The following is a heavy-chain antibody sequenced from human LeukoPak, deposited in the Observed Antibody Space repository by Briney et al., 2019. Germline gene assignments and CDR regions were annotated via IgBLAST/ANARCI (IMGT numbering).Heavy chain of an antibody. CDR3: ARGGLGGMTTVVLDAFDI. J-gene: IGHJ3*02. D-gene: IGHD4-23*01. CDR2: ISAYSGTTINPYNGNT. V-gene: IGHV1-18*01. CDR1: GYSFTTYG. Sequence: ASVKVSCKTSGYSFTTYGITWVRQAPGQGLEWMGWISAYSGTTINPYNGNTNYAQKLQGRVTMTTDTSTNTAYMDLRSLRSDDTAVYYCARGGLGGMTTVVLDAFDIWGQGTMVTVSS.